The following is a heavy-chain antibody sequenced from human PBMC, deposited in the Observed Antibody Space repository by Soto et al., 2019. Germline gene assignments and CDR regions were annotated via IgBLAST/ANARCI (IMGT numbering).Heavy chain of an antibody. CDR1: GFTFGSSA. CDR2: IVVGNGHT. CDR3: AGRYCSGGSCYNYYGMDV. D-gene: IGHD2-15*01. Sequence: ASVKVSCKASGFTFGSSAVQWVRQARGQRLEWIGWIVVGNGHTNYAQKFQERVTITRDMSTGTAYMELSSLRSEDTAVYYCAGRYCSGGSCYNYYGMDVWGRGTTVTVSS. V-gene: IGHV1-58*01. J-gene: IGHJ6*02.